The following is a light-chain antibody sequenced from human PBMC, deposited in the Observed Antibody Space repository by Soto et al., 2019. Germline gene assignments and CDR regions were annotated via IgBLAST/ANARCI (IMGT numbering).Light chain of an antibody. CDR2: SNN. V-gene: IGLV1-44*01. J-gene: IGLJ2*01. Sequence: QSVLTQPPSASGNPGQRVTISCSGSSSNIGSNTVNWYQQLPGTAPKLLIYSNNQRPSGVPDRFSGSKSGTSASLAISGLQSDDEADYYCAAWDDSLNGHVVFGGGTKVTVL. CDR1: SSNIGSNT. CDR3: AAWDDSLNGHVV.